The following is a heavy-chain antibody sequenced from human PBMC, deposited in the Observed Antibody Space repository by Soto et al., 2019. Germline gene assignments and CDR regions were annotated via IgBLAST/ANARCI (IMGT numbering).Heavy chain of an antibody. CDR1: GFTFSSYA. CDR2: ISGRGGST. D-gene: IGHD3-3*01. CDR3: AKAFLTYYDFWSHEP. V-gene: IGHV3-23*01. J-gene: IGHJ5*02. Sequence: EVQLLESGGGLVQPGGSLRLSCAASGFTFSSYAMSWVRQAPGKGREWVSAISGRGGSTYYADSVKGRFTISRDNSKNTLYLQMNSLRAEDTAVYYCAKAFLTYYDFWSHEPWGQGTLVTVSS.